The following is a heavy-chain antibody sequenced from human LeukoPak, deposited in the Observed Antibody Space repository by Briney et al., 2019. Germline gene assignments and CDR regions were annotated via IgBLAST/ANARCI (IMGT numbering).Heavy chain of an antibody. D-gene: IGHD6-13*01. Sequence: SETLSLTCTVSGGSISSYYWSWIRQPPGKGLEWIGYIYYSGSTNYNPSLKSRVTISVDTSKNQFPLKLSSVTAADTAVYYCAREYSSSWSLGNYYYYYMDVWGKGTTVTVSS. J-gene: IGHJ6*03. CDR1: GGSISSYY. CDR3: AREYSSSWSLGNYYYYYMDV. CDR2: IYYSGST. V-gene: IGHV4-59*01.